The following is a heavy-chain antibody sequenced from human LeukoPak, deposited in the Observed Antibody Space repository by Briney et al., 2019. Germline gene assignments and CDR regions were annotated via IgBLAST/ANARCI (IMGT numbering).Heavy chain of an antibody. D-gene: IGHD3-10*01. Sequence: PGGSLRLSCAASGFSFSTTTMHWVRRAPGKGLEYVSAISSDGVNTYYADSVKGRFTISRDNSKNTMYLQMGSLRGEDMALYFCARDEFGDYIFYYWGQGTQVTVSS. CDR2: ISSDGVNT. V-gene: IGHV3-64*02. CDR1: GFSFSTTT. CDR3: ARDEFGDYIFYY. J-gene: IGHJ4*02.